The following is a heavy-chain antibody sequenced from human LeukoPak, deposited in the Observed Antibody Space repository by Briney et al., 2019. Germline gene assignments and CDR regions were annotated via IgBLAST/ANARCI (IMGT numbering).Heavy chain of an antibody. V-gene: IGHV1-2*06. CDR3: AAGYCSGGSCYPYYYYGMDV. CDR1: GYTFTGYY. D-gene: IGHD2-15*01. J-gene: IGHJ6*02. CDR2: INPNSGNT. Sequence: RASVKVSCKASGYTFTGYYMHWVRQAPGQGLEWMGRINPNSGNTNYAQKLQERVTITRDMSTSTAYMELSSLRSEDTAVYYCAAGYCSGGSCYPYYYYGMDVWGQGTTVTVSS.